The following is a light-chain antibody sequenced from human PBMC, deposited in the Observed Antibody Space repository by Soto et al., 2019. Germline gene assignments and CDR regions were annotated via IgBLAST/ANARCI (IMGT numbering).Light chain of an antibody. CDR2: DAS. Sequence: DIQMTQSPSTLSASVGDRVTITCRASQSISSWLAWYQQKPGKAPKLLISDASSLESGVPSRFSGDRSGTEFTLTINSLHPKDVATYFCQQFSSYWTFGQGTRVEIK. J-gene: IGKJ1*01. CDR1: QSISSW. V-gene: IGKV1-5*01. CDR3: QQFSSYWT.